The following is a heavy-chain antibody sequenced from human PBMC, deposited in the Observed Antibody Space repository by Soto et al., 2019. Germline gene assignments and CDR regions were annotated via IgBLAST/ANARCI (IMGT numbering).Heavy chain of an antibody. CDR1: GGSISSYY. CDR3: TRTGSFHRIDY. D-gene: IGHD3-10*01. Sequence: PSETLSLTCTVSGGSISSYYWSWIRQPPGKGLEWIGYIYYSGSTNYNPSLKSRVTISVDTSKNQFSLKLSSVTAADTAVYYCTRTGSFHRIDYWGQGTLVTVSS. V-gene: IGHV4-59*01. CDR2: IYYSGST. J-gene: IGHJ4*02.